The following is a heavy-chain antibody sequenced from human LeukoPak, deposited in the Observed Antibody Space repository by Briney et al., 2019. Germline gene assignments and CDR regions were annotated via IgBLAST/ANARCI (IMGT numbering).Heavy chain of an antibody. V-gene: IGHV3-9*01. J-gene: IGHJ4*02. CDR3: ARRAGAYSHPYDY. CDR1: GFTFDDYA. D-gene: IGHD4/OR15-4a*01. CDR2: ISWNSGSI. Sequence: PGGSLRLSCAASGFTFDDYAMHWVRQAPGKGLEWVSGISWNSGSIGYADSVKGRFTISRDNAENSLYLQMNSLRAEDTAVYYCARRAGAYSHPYDYWGQGTLVTVSS.